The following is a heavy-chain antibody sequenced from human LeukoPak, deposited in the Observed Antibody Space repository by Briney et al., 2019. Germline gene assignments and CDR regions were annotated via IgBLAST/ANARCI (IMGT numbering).Heavy chain of an antibody. D-gene: IGHD2-8*01. CDR2: MSPNSGNT. V-gene: IGHV1-8*01. CDR3: ARDDCTNGVCFDY. Sequence: ASVKVSCKTSGYTFTSYDINWVRQATGQGLEWMGYMSPNSGNTGYAQKFQGRVTMTRNTSINTAYMELSSLRSEDTAVYYCARDDCTNGVCFDYWGQGTLVTVSS. J-gene: IGHJ4*02. CDR1: GYTFTSYD.